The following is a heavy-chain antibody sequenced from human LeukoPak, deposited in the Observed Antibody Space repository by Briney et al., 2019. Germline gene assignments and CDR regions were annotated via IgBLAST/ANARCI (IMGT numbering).Heavy chain of an antibody. CDR2: ISSSSYI. D-gene: IGHD6-19*01. V-gene: IGHV3-21*01. J-gene: IGHJ6*02. CDR1: GFTFSSYS. CDR3: ARDVSSGWPAYYYYGMDV. Sequence: GGSLRLSCAASGFTFSSYSMNWVRQAPGKGLEWVSSISSSSYIYYADSVKGRFTISRDNAKNSLYLQMNSLRAEDTAVYYCARDVSSGWPAYYYYGMDVWGQGTTVTVSS.